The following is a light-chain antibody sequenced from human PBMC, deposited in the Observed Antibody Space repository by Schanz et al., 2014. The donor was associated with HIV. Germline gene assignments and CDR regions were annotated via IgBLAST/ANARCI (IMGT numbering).Light chain of an antibody. CDR2: AAS. J-gene: IGKJ1*01. CDR3: HQYGSLPWT. Sequence: EIVLTQSPATLSLSPGERATLSCRASQSVSSYLAWYQQKPGQAPTLLIYAASSRASGIPDRFSGSGSGADFTLTISGLEPEDCAVYYCHQYGSLPWTFGQGTKVEVK. V-gene: IGKV3-20*01. CDR1: QSVSSY.